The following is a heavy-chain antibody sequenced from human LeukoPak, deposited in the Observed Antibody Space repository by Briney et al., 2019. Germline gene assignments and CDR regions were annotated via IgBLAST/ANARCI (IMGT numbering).Heavy chain of an antibody. CDR3: VEGSRYSRH. Sequence: PGRSLRLSCTASGFTFSSYGMHWVRQAPGKGLEGVEVIWYDGSNKYYADSVKGRFTISRDNSKNTLYLQMNSLRAEDTAVYYCVEGSRYSRHWGQGTLVTVSS. V-gene: IGHV3-33*01. D-gene: IGHD6-13*01. CDR1: GFTFSSYG. J-gene: IGHJ4*02. CDR2: IWYDGSNK.